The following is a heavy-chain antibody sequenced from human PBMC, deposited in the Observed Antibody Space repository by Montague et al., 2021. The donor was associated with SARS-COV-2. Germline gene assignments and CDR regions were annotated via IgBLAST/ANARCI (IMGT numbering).Heavy chain of an antibody. D-gene: IGHD2-8*01. CDR3: AEDQYCTKGVCYSRGFDY. CDR1: GFSFSDSY. CDR2: ISGSSSYT. Sequence: SLRLSCAASGFSFSDSYMSWIRQAPGKGLEWVSYISGSSSYTNYADSVKGRFTISRDNDKNSLYLQMNSLRAEDTAVYYCAEDQYCTKGVCYSRGFDYWGQGTLVTVSS. V-gene: IGHV3-11*05. J-gene: IGHJ4*02.